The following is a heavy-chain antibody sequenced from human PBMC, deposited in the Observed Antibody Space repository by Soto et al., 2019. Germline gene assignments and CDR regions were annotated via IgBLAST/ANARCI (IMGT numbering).Heavy chain of an antibody. Sequence: QVQLQESGPGLVKPTWTLSLTCAVAGGYISSSNWWRWVRQPPGKGLEWIGEIYHSGSTNYNPSLKSRVTISVVKSGNLLSLKLRSVVPADTAMYYCARDIRPGSGWYGIDYWGQGTLVTVSS. D-gene: IGHD6-19*01. CDR1: GGYISSSNW. V-gene: IGHV4-4*02. CDR2: IYHSGST. J-gene: IGHJ4*02. CDR3: ARDIRPGSGWYGIDY.